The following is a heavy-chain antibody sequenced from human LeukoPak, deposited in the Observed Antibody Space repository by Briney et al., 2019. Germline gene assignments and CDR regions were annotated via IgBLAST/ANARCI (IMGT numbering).Heavy chain of an antibody. Sequence: SETLSLTCTVSGYSISSGYFWGWIRQPPGKGLEWIGSIYHSETTYYNPSLKSRDTISVDTSKNQFSLKLTSLTAADTAVYYCARGYSSSWYFNWFDPWGQGTLVTVSS. CDR1: GYSISSGYF. D-gene: IGHD6-13*01. CDR2: IYHSETT. CDR3: ARGYSSSWYFNWFDP. J-gene: IGHJ5*02. V-gene: IGHV4-38-2*02.